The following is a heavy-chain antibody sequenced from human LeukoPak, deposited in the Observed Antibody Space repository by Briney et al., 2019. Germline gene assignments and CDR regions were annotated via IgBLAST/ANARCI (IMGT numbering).Heavy chain of an antibody. J-gene: IGHJ4*02. CDR1: GGSISSNY. CDR3: AREVEETGFDY. D-gene: IGHD2-15*01. V-gene: IGHV4-59*01. Sequence: SETLSLTCTVAGGSISSNYWTWIRQPPGKGLEWIGYISHSGSTNYNPSLKSRVTISVDTSKNQFSLKLSSVTAADTAVYYCAREVEETGFDYWGQGTLVTVFS. CDR2: ISHSGST.